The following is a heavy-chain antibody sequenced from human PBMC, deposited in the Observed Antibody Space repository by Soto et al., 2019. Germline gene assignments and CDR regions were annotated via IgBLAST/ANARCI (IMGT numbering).Heavy chain of an antibody. CDR1: GGTLSDHG. V-gene: IGHV1-69*06. J-gene: IGHJ3*02. CDR3: ARGVYGSGNYYTGPSAFDI. D-gene: IGHD3-10*01. Sequence: GASVKVSCKASGGTLSDHGVAWLRQAPGQGLEWMGGTIPVFNTAKYAQKFQGRVTVTADKFTNIAYMELSSPRSEDTAFYFCARGVYGSGNYYTGPSAFDIWGQGTMVTVSS. CDR2: TIPVFNTA.